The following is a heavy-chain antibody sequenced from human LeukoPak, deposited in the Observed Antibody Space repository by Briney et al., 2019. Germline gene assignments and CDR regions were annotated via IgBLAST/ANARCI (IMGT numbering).Heavy chain of an antibody. CDR3: ARVLHRRNYDSSDYYGS. D-gene: IGHD3-22*01. Sequence: PGGSLRLSCAASGFTFSSYAMSWVRQAPGKGLEWVSAISGSGGNTYYADSVKGRFTISRDNAKNSLYLQLNSLRAEDTAVYYCARVLHRRNYDSSDYYGSWGQGTLVTVSS. J-gene: IGHJ5*02. CDR2: ISGSGGNT. V-gene: IGHV3-23*01. CDR1: GFTFSSYA.